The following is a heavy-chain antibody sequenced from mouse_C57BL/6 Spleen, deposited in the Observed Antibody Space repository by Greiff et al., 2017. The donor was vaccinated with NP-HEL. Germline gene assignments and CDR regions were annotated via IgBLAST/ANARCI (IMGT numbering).Heavy chain of an antibody. V-gene: IGHV1-59*01. CDR2: IDPSDSYT. CDR3: ARPLYYGNSDY. CDR1: GYTFTSYW. D-gene: IGHD2-1*01. Sequence: QVQLQQPGAELVRPGTSVKLSCKASGYTFTSYWMHWVKQRPGQGLEWIGVIDPSDSYTNYNQKFKGKATLTVDTSSSTAYMQLSSLTSEDSAVYYSARPLYYGNSDYWGQGTTLTVSS. J-gene: IGHJ2*01.